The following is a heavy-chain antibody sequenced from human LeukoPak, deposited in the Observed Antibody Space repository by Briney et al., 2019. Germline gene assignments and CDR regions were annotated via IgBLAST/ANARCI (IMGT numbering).Heavy chain of an antibody. D-gene: IGHD6-13*01. CDR3: ARVYYSSSYDYWYFDL. V-gene: IGHV4-59*01. J-gene: IGHJ2*01. Sequence: PSETLSLTCTVSGGSISNYDWSWIRQPPGKGLEWIGYIFYSGSTNYNPSLKSRVTISVDTSKNQFSLKLSSVTAADTAVYYCARVYYSSSYDYWYFDLWGRGTLVTVSS. CDR2: IFYSGST. CDR1: GGSISNYD.